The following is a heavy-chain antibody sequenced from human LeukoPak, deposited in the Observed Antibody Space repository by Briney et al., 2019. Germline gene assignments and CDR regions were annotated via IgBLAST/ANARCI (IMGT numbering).Heavy chain of an antibody. CDR2: ISDIGSI. Sequence: PGGSLRLSCAASGFTFSSYWMHWVRQAPGEGLVWIAYISDIGSINYNPSLKSRVTISLDTSKNQFSLKLSSVTAADTAVYYCAGHHPRNTVDFWGQGTLVTVSS. CDR3: AGHHPRNTVDF. CDR1: GFTFSSYW. D-gene: IGHD2-8*02. J-gene: IGHJ4*02. V-gene: IGHV4-59*08.